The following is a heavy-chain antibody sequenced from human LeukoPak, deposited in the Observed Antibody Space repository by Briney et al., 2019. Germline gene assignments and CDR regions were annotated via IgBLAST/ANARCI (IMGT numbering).Heavy chain of an antibody. J-gene: IGHJ4*02. CDR2: IRIKAYGGTT. Sequence: GGSLRLSCTASGFTFGDYAMSWVRQAPGKGLEWVGFIRIKAYGGTTEYAASVKGRFTISRDDSKSIAYLQMNSLKTEDTAVYYCTRAPYCSGGSCYDYWGQGTLVTVSS. CDR1: GFTFGDYA. V-gene: IGHV3-49*04. CDR3: TRAPYCSGGSCYDY. D-gene: IGHD2-15*01.